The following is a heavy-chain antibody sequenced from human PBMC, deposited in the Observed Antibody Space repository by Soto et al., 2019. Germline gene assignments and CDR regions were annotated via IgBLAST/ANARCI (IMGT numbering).Heavy chain of an antibody. D-gene: IGHD3-3*01. CDR2: INHSGST. Sequence: SETLSLTCAVYGGSFSGYYWSWIRQPPGKGLEWIGEINHSGSTNYNPSLKSRVTISVDTSKNQFSLKLNSVNAADTAVYYCARGEIDTIFGVVISDYWGQGTLVTVSS. CDR1: GGSFSGYY. J-gene: IGHJ4*02. CDR3: ARGEIDTIFGVVISDY. V-gene: IGHV4-34*01.